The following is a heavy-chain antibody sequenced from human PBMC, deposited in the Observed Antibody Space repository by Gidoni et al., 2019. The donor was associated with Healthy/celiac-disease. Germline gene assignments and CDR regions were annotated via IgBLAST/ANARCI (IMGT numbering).Heavy chain of an antibody. J-gene: IGHJ4*02. V-gene: IGHV3-43*02. Sequence: EVQLGESGGGVGQPGGSLRLSCAAGGCTFDDYAMHWVRQAQGKGLGWVSLISGDGGSTYYADSVKGRFTISRDNSKNSLYLQMNSLRTEDTALYYCAKVSGSGWYTGEVYWGQGTLVTVSS. CDR2: ISGDGGST. D-gene: IGHD6-19*01. CDR1: GCTFDDYA. CDR3: AKVSGSGWYTGEVY.